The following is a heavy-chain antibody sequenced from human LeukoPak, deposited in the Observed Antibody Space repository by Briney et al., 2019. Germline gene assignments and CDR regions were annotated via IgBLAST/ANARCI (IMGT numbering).Heavy chain of an antibody. J-gene: IGHJ4*02. V-gene: IGHV4-59*01. CDR2: IHYSGST. Sequence: PSETLSLTCSVSGASISTYCWSWIRQAPEKGLEWIGYIHYSGSTSYNPSLKSRVTMSVDTSKDQFSLRVSSVTAADTAVYYCARGGSSWYADYWGQGTLVTVSS. CDR3: ARGGSSWYADY. D-gene: IGHD6-13*01. CDR1: GASISTYC.